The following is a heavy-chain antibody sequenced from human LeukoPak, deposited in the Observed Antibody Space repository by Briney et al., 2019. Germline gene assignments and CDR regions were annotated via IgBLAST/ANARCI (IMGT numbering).Heavy chain of an antibody. V-gene: IGHV4-59*01. J-gene: IGHJ4*02. CDR3: ARDPYGDYFFDY. CDR1: LGSISIYY. D-gene: IGHD4-17*01. Sequence: SETLSLTCAVPLGSISIYYWSWIRQPPGKGLGWIGYIYYSGRTNYNPSLKSRVTISVDTSKNQFSLKLSSVPAADTAVYYCARDPYGDYFFDYWGPGTLVTVSS. CDR2: IYYSGRT.